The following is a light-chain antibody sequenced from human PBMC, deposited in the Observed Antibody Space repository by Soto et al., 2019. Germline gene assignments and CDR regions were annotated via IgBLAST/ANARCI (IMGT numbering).Light chain of an antibody. CDR2: DAS. V-gene: IGKV3-11*01. Sequence: IVLTQSPATLSLSPGERATLSYRASQSVSSYLAWYQQKPGQAPRLLIYDASNRATGIPARFSGSGSGTDFTLTISRLEPEDFAVYYCQHYSNSPQTFGQGTKVDIK. J-gene: IGKJ1*01. CDR1: QSVSSY. CDR3: QHYSNSPQT.